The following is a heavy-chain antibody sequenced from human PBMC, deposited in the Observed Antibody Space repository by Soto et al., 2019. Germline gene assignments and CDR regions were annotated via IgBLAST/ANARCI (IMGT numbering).Heavy chain of an antibody. Sequence: SETLSLTSAVYGGPLGPDYCSWIRQSPGRGLEWIGEVRYHGATNYNPSLRGRATESEAMSKNQFSLKLTSLPAADTAVYYCARGCTWPTRFDRWGPLTLVTVSS. CDR1: GGPLGPDY. CDR2: VRYHGAT. CDR3: ARGCTWPTRFDR. V-gene: IGHV4-34*01. J-gene: IGHJ5*02. D-gene: IGHD1-1*01.